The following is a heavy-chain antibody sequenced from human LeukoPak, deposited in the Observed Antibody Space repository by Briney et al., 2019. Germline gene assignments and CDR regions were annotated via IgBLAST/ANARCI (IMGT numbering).Heavy chain of an antibody. Sequence: GASVRVSCKASGYTFTSSVINWVRQATGQGLEWMGWMNPNSGNTGYAQKFQGRVTMTRNTSLSTAYMELSSLRSEDTAVYYCARELPYYYDSSGYCYDYWGQGTLVTVSS. J-gene: IGHJ4*02. CDR2: MNPNSGNT. CDR1: GYTFTSSV. CDR3: ARELPYYYDSSGYCYDY. D-gene: IGHD3-22*01. V-gene: IGHV1-8*01.